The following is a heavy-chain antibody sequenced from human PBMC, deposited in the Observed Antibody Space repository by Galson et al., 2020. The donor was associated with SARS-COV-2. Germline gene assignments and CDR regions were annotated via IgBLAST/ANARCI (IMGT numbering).Heavy chain of an antibody. J-gene: IGHJ4*02. V-gene: IGHV3-30*18. CDR2: ISYDGSNK. Sequence: GGSLRLSCAASGFTFSSYGMHWVRQAPGKGLEWVAVISYDGSNKYYADSVKGRFTISRDNSKNTLYLQMNSLRAEDTAVYYCAKDSVATIPSPFDYWGQGTLVTVSS. CDR1: GFTFSSYG. CDR3: AKDSVATIPSPFDY. D-gene: IGHD5-12*01.